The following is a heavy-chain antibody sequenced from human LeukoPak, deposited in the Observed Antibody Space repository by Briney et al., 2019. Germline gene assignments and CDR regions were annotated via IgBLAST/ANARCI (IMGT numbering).Heavy chain of an antibody. V-gene: IGHV1-69*05. CDR2: IIPIFGTA. CDR3: ARADRLDGGPYLIGP. D-gene: IGHD2-21*01. J-gene: IGHJ5*02. CDR1: GGTFSSYA. Sequence: GASVKVSCKASGGTFSSYAISWVRQAPGQGLEWMGGIIPIFGTANYAQKFQGRVTITTDESTSTAYMEVSWLTSDDTAIYYCARADRLDGGPYLIGPWGQGTLVTVSS.